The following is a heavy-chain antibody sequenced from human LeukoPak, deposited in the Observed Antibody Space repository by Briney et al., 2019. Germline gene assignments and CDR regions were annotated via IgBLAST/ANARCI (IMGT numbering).Heavy chain of an antibody. J-gene: IGHJ4*02. D-gene: IGHD3-9*01. CDR3: AADNWLTKYYFDY. CDR2: IVVSSGNT. CDR1: GFTFTSSA. Sequence: SVKVSCKASGFTFTSSAMQWVRQARGQRLEWIGWIVVSSGNTNYAQKFQERVTITMDMSTSTAYMELSSLRSEDTAVYYCAADNWLTKYYFDYWGQGTLVTVSS. V-gene: IGHV1-58*02.